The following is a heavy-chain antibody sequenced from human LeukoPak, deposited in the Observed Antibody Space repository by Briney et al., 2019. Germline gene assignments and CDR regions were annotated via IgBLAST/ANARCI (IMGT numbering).Heavy chain of an antibody. CDR1: GFTFSTST. J-gene: IGHJ4*02. Sequence: GGSLRLSCAASGFTFSTSTMNWVRQAPGKGLEWVSAIIESGENAYYTDSVKGRFTISRDNSKNTLYLQMNSLRAEDTAFYYCAKGSAHYYFDSWGQGTLVTVSS. V-gene: IGHV3-23*01. CDR2: IIESGENA. D-gene: IGHD3-10*01. CDR3: AKGSAHYYFDS.